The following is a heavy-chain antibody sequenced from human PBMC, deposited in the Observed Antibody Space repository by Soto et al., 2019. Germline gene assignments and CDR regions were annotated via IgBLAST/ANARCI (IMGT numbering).Heavy chain of an antibody. V-gene: IGHV3-30-3*01. Sequence: PGGSLRLSCASSGFNFSFYAMHWVRQAPGKGLAWVAVISYDGSNTHYAESVKGRFNISRDDSKNTVYLQMNNLRGEDSAVYYCARDHGMFLSYYYYGMDVWGQGTTVTVSS. CDR3: ARDHGMFLSYYYYGMDV. D-gene: IGHD3-10*02. CDR1: GFNFSFYA. J-gene: IGHJ6*02. CDR2: ISYDGSNT.